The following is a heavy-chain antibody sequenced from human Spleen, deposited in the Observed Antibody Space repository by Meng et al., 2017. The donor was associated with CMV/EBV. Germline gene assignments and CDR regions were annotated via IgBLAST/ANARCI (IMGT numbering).Heavy chain of an antibody. Sequence: NFSSYAISWVRQAPGQGLEWMGGIIPILGTANYAQKFQGRVTITADKSTSTAYMELSSLRSEDTAVYYCARGRPGRRSATYNWNFDYWGQGTLVTVSS. D-gene: IGHD1-20*01. CDR2: IIPILGTA. CDR3: ARGRPGRRSATYNWNFDY. CDR1: NFSSYA. J-gene: IGHJ4*02. V-gene: IGHV1-69*06.